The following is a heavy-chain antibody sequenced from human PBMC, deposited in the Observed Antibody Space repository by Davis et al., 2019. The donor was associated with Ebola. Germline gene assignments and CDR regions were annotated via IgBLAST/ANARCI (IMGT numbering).Heavy chain of an antibody. J-gene: IGHJ4*02. CDR1: AYSISSGYY. Sequence: SETLSLTCPVSAYSISSGYYWGWLRQPPGKGLAWIGGIYHSGSTYYNPSLKSRVTISVDTSKNQFSLKLSSVTAADTAVYYCFTDSMVRGVIYWGQGTLVTVSS. V-gene: IGHV4-38-2*01. CDR3: FTDSMVRGVIY. D-gene: IGHD3-10*01. CDR2: IYHSGST.